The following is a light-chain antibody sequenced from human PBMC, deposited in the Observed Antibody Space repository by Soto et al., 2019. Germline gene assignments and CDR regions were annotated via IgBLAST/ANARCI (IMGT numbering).Light chain of an antibody. CDR3: CLSPGSLTWL. V-gene: IGLV2-11*01. J-gene: IGLJ3*02. Sequence: QSVLTQPRSVFGSPGQSVTISCTATGSDVGDSSHVSWYQLHPGKAPKLMIYEVNNRPSGVPDRFSGSKSGSTASLTISGLQAEDEAEYYCCLSPGSLTWLFGGGTKVTVL. CDR2: EVN. CDR1: GSDVGDSSH.